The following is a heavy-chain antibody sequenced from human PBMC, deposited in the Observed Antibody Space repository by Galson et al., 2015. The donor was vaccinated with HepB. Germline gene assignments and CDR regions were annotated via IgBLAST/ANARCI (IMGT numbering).Heavy chain of an antibody. CDR3: VTLYSSGWFTGGSFDY. Sequence: SLRLSCAASGFTGFTFSSYAMHWVRQAPGKGLEWVAVISHDGSNKYYADSVKGRFTISRDNSKNTLFLQMNRLRPEDTAVYYCVTLYSSGWFTGGSFDYWGQGTLVTVSS. CDR1: GFTGFTFSSYA. V-gene: IGHV3-30-3*01. CDR2: ISHDGSNK. J-gene: IGHJ4*02. D-gene: IGHD6-19*01.